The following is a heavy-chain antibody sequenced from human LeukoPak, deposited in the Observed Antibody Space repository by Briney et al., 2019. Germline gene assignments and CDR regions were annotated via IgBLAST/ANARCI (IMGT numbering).Heavy chain of an antibody. D-gene: IGHD3-9*01. J-gene: IGHJ5*02. CDR3: AQDIPIEQVPGLGPGS. CDR1: GGTFSSYA. Sequence: GASVKVSCKASGGTFSSYAISWVRQAPGQGLEWMGGIIPIFGTANYAQKFQGRVTITADESTSTAYMELSSLRSEDTAVYFCAQDIPIEQVPGLGPGSWGQGTLVTVSS. CDR2: IIPIFGTA. V-gene: IGHV1-69*13.